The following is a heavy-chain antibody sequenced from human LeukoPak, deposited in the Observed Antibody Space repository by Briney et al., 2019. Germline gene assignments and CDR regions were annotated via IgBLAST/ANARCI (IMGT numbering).Heavy chain of an antibody. CDR2: ISGSGGST. Sequence: GGSLRLSCAASGFTFRSYAMSWVRQAPGKGLEWVSAISGSGGSTYYADSVKGRFTISRDNSKNTLYLKMNSLRAKDTAVYYGAKDQWTVGTPTKAYNWFDPWGQGTLVTVSS. CDR3: AKDQWTVGTPTKAYNWFDP. J-gene: IGHJ5*02. V-gene: IGHV3-23*01. CDR1: GFTFRSYA. D-gene: IGHD4-23*01.